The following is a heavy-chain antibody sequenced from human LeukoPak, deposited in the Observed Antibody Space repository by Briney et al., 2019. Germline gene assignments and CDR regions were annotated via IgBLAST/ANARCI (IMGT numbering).Heavy chain of an antibody. CDR1: GFTFDDYA. J-gene: IGHJ6*03. Sequence: GGSLRLSCAASGFTFDDYAMHWVRQAPGKGLEWVSLISWDGGSTYYADSVKGRFTISRDNSKNSLYLQMNSLRAEDTVLYYCAKAGYSSGWAYYYYYYMDVWGKGTTVTVSS. V-gene: IGHV3-43D*03. CDR3: AKAGYSSGWAYYYYYYMDV. D-gene: IGHD6-19*01. CDR2: ISWDGGST.